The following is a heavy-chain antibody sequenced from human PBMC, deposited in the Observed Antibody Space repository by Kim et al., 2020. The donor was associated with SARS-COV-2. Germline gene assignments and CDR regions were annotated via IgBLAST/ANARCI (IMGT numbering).Heavy chain of an antibody. CDR1: GFTFSSYG. D-gene: IGHD6-13*01. CDR2: MWYDGSNK. J-gene: IGHJ6*03. CDR3: AKVAADGTDSYFDYMDV. V-gene: IGHV3-30*02. Sequence: GGSLRLSCAASGFTFSSYGMHWVRQAPGKGLEWMAFMWYDGSNKNYSDSVKGRFAISRDNSKNTLYLQMNNLRAEDTAVYYCAKVAADGTDSYFDYMDV.